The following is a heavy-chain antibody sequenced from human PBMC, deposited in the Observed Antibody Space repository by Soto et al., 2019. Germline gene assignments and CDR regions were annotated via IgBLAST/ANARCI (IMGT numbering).Heavy chain of an antibody. D-gene: IGHD2-15*01. J-gene: IGHJ4*02. CDR2: INSGSTSV. V-gene: IGHV3-21*02. CDR1: GFTLSIFA. Sequence: DVQLVESGGGLVKPGGSLRLSCEVSGFTLSIFAINGVRQVPGKGLEWASSINSGSTSVRYADSVKGRFTISRDNANNSLSLNMNSLRVEDTAVYYCARGGGSLNYWGQGTLVTVSS. CDR3: ARGGGSLNY.